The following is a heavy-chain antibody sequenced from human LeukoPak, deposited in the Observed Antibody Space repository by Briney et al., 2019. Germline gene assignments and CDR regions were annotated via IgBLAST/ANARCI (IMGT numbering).Heavy chain of an antibody. CDR1: GYTFTGYG. D-gene: IGHD6-13*01. V-gene: IGHV1-18*01. Sequence: ASVKVSCTASGYTFTGYGISWVRQAPGQGLEWMGWISAYNGNTNYAQKLQGRVTMTTDTSTSTAYMELRSLRSDDTAVYYCARDGGSSSYNPLDYWGQGTLVTVSS. J-gene: IGHJ4*02. CDR2: ISAYNGNT. CDR3: ARDGGSSSYNPLDY.